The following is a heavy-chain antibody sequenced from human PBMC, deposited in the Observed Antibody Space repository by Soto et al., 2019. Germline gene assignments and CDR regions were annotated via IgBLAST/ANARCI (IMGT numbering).Heavy chain of an antibody. V-gene: IGHV3-30*04. D-gene: IGHD5-12*01. J-gene: IGHJ4*01. CDR1: GFTFRTFA. CDR2: VSYDGSYK. Sequence: QVQLVESGGGVVQPGRSLTLSCAASGFTFRTFAMHWVRQVPGKGLEWVAVVSYDGSYKSYADSVKGRFTISRDNSKNTLYLQLNSLRADDTAVFYCAREPWGYSGSAKHFDYCGHGTLVTVSS. CDR3: AREPWGYSGSAKHFDY.